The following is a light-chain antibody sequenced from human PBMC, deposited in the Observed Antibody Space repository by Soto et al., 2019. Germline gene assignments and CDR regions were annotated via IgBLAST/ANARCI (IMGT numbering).Light chain of an antibody. V-gene: IGKV1-12*01. CDR1: QSISSW. CDR3: QQSDSFPIT. J-gene: IGKJ5*01. CDR2: AAS. Sequence: DIQMTQSPSSVSASVGDRVTITCRASQSISSWLAWYQQKPGTVPKLLIYAASSLQSGVPSRFSGSGAGTEFTHTITSLQPEDFGTYYCQQSDSFPITFGQGTRLEIK.